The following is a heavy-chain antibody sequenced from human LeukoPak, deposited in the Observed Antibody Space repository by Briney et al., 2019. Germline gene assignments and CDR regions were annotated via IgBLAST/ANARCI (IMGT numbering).Heavy chain of an antibody. CDR1: GGSFSGYY. V-gene: IGHV4-34*01. CDR3: ARQGRYYYYYGMDV. J-gene: IGHJ6*02. CDR2: INHSGST. Sequence: SETLSLTCAVYGGSFSGYYWSWIRQPPGKGLEWIGEINHSGSTNYNPSLKSRVTISVDTSKNRFSLKLSSVTAADTAVYYCARQGRYYYYYGMDVWGQGTTVTVSS.